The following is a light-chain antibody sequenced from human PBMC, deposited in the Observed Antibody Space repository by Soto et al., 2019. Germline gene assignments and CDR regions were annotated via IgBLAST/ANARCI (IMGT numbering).Light chain of an antibody. CDR1: QSLLHSDGKTY. V-gene: IGKV2D-29*01. CDR3: QQSYSNPIS. Sequence: DVVMTQTPLSMSVTPGQPASISSKSSQSLLHSDGKTYLCWYQQTTGQPPQILLYEVSNRFSGVPDRFSGSGSGTDFTLPISSLQPEDVATYYCQQSYSNPISFGQGTRLEIK. J-gene: IGKJ5*01. CDR2: EVS.